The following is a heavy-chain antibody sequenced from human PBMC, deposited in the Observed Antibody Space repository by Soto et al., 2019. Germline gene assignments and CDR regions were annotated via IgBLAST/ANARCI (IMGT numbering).Heavy chain of an antibody. CDR2: IYYSGST. V-gene: IGHV4-59*08. CDR1: GGSISSYY. J-gene: IGHJ5*02. Sequence: PSETLSLTCTVSGGSISSYYWSWIRQPPGKGLEWIGYIYYSGSTNYNPSLKSRVTISVYTSKNQFSLKLSSVTAADTSLYDCARRASRYNWFDPWGQGTLVTVSS. CDR3: ARRASRYNWFDP.